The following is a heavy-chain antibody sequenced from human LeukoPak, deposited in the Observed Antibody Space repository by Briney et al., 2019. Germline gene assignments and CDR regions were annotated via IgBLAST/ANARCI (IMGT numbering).Heavy chain of an antibody. J-gene: IGHJ5*02. CDR2: IWYDGSNK. Sequence: GGSLRLSCAVSGFTFSSYGMHWVRQAPGKGLEWVAVIWYDGSNKYYADSVKGRFTISRDNSKNTLYLQMNSLRAEDTAVYYCAREKTSGVVVVTAISPWGQGTLVTVSS. CDR1: GFTFSSYG. D-gene: IGHD2-21*02. V-gene: IGHV3-33*01. CDR3: AREKTSGVVVVTAISP.